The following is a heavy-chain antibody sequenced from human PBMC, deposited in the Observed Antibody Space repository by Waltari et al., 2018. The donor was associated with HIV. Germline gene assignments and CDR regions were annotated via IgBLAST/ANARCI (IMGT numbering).Heavy chain of an antibody. CDR1: GYTFTSYG. CDR2: ISAYKGNT. J-gene: IGHJ6*02. CDR3: ARDGDSSRRGDYYGMDV. Sequence: QVQLVQSGAEVKKPGASVKVSCKASGYTFTSYGISWVRPAPGPGLEWMGWISAYKGNTNDAQKRQGRGTMTTDTATSTADMELRSLRSDDTAVYYCARDGDSSRRGDYYGMDVWGQGTTVTVSS. V-gene: IGHV1-18*01. D-gene: IGHD6-13*01.